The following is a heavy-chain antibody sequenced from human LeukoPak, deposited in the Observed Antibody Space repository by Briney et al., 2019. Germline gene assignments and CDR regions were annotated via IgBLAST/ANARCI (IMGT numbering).Heavy chain of an antibody. CDR1: GFTFSSYW. J-gene: IGHJ4*02. D-gene: IGHD6-19*01. Sequence: GGSLRLSCVASGFTFSSYWMTWVRQAPGKGLEWLANIKEDGSIQYYLDSVRGRFTISRDNAKTSVYLQLNSPRADDTAVYYCARDVWTGVAVSDYWGQGTLVNVSS. CDR3: ARDVWTGVAVSDY. V-gene: IGHV3-7*01. CDR2: IKEDGSIQ.